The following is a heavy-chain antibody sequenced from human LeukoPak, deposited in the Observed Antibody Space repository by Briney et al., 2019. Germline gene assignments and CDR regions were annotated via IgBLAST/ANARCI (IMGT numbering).Heavy chain of an antibody. D-gene: IGHD3-22*01. CDR1: GGSISSGGHY. J-gene: IGHJ4*02. V-gene: IGHV4-31*03. Sequence: SDTLSLTCNVSGGSISSGGHYWSWIRKHPGKGLEWIVYMYHSGSTYYNPSLKSRVTISVDTSQNQFSLKLTSVTAADTAVYYCARVSYYGSAGYSEYYFDNWGQGTLVTVSS. CDR3: ARVSYYGSAGYSEYYFDN. CDR2: MYHSGST.